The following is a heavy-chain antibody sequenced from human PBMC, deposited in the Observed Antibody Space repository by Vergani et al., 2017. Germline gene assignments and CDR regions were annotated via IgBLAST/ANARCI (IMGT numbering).Heavy chain of an antibody. Sequence: VQLLESGGGSAQPGESLRLSCVASGFTFTAHGLNLVRQAPGKGLEWVASIRSDESRRYDGDSMEGPFTISRDNSKNTLYLQMKSLRPEDTAVYYCAKEGGGYCSGGTCYPEYWGQGTLVIVSS. V-gene: IGHV3-30*02. J-gene: IGHJ4*02. CDR3: AKEGGGYCSGGTCYPEY. CDR1: GFTFTAHG. CDR2: IRSDESRR. D-gene: IGHD2-15*01.